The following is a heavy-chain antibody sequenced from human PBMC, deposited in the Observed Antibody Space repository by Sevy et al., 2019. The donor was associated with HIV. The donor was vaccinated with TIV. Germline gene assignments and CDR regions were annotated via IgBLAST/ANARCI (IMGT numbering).Heavy chain of an antibody. J-gene: IGHJ4*02. Sequence: ASVKVSCKVSGYTLSEFSMHWVRQAPGKALEWMGGFDPEDGETIYAQKFQGRASMTEDTSTDTAYMELSSLISEDTAVYYCATPPTPRGGSFDYWGQGTLVTVSS. D-gene: IGHD6-25*01. CDR3: ATPPTPRGGSFDY. V-gene: IGHV1-24*01. CDR1: GYTLSEFS. CDR2: FDPEDGET.